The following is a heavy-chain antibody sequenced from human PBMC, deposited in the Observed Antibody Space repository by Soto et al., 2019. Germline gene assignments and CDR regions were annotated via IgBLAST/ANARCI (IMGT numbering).Heavy chain of an antibody. J-gene: IGHJ4*02. V-gene: IGHV1-46*03. CDR2: INPSGGST. D-gene: IGHD3-22*01. CDR1: GYTFTSYY. Sequence: ASVKVSCKASGYTFTSYYMHWVRQAPGQGLEWMGIINPSGGSTSYAQKFQGRVTMTRDTSTSTVYMELSSLRSEDTAVFYCARRVYYYDSCLWAYFDYWGQGTLVTV. CDR3: ARRVYYYDSCLWAYFDY.